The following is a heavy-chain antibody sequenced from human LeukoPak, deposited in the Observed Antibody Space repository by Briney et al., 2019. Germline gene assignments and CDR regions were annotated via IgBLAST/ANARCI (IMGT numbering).Heavy chain of an antibody. CDR3: ARETAEQLVDY. CDR1: GDSISSYY. V-gene: IGHV4-59*01. CDR2: IYYSGST. Sequence: SETLSLICTVSGDSISSYYWSWIRQPPGKRLEWIGYIYYSGSTNYNPSLKSRVTISVDTSKNQFSLKLSFVTAADTAVYYCARETAEQLVDYWGQGTLVTVSS. D-gene: IGHD6-6*01. J-gene: IGHJ4*02.